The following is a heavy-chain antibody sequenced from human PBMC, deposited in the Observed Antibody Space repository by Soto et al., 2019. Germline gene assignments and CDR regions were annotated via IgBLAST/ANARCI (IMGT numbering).Heavy chain of an antibody. CDR3: ARIQLDTIMALDY. V-gene: IGHV3-33*01. CDR2: IWSDGNNR. CDR1: GFNFNTYG. D-gene: IGHD1-1*01. Sequence: QVQLVESGGGVLQPGTSLRLSCAASGFNFNTYGFHWVRQAPGKGLEWVSVIWSDGNNRYYADSVKGRFTISRDISKNTVYLQMNTLRVEDTAVHFCARIQLDTIMALDYWGHGTLVTVSS. J-gene: IGHJ4*01.